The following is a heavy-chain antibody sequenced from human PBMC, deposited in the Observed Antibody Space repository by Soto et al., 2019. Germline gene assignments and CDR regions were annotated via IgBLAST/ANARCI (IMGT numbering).Heavy chain of an antibody. CDR1: GFTFGDYW. V-gene: IGHV3-74*03. CDR3: ATAEVEY. J-gene: IGHJ4*02. CDR2: MTGDGRTT. Sequence: SLRLSCAASGFTFGDYWMHWVRQPPGKGPEWVSRMTGDGRTTQYADSVKGRFTASRDNAKSTLYLQMNSLRAEDTAVYYCATAEVEYWGPGTLVTV.